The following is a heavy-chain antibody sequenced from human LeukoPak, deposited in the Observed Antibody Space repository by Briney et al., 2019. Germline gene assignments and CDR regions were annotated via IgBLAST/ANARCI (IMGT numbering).Heavy chain of an antibody. Sequence: PGGSLRLSCAASGFTFSSYAMSWVRQAPGKGLEWVSGISGGGISTYYADSVKGRFTISRDNSKNTLYLQMNSLRAEDTAVYYCVKDWTRLDYWGQGTLVTVSS. D-gene: IGHD3/OR15-3a*01. CDR2: ISGGGIST. J-gene: IGHJ4*02. CDR3: VKDWTRLDY. V-gene: IGHV3-23*01. CDR1: GFTFSSYA.